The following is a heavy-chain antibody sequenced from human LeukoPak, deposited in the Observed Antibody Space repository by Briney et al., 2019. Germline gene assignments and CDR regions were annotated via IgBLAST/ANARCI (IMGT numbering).Heavy chain of an antibody. J-gene: IGHJ4*02. Sequence: GRSLRLSCAASGFTFDDYAMHWVWQAPGKGLEWVSGISWSSGTIGYADSVKGRFTISRDNAKNSLYLQMNSLRAEDTALYYCAKGRAALGPHSVDYWGQGTLVTVSS. CDR2: ISWSSGTI. V-gene: IGHV3-9*01. CDR3: AKGRAALGPHSVDY. D-gene: IGHD6-6*01. CDR1: GFTFDDYA.